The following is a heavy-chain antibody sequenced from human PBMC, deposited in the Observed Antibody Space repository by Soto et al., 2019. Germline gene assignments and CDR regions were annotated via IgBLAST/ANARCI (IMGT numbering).Heavy chain of an antibody. Sequence: ASVKVSCKASGYTFSGFYMHWVRQAPGQGLEWMGWINPNSGGTKSAEKFQGRVTMTRDTSISTAYMELSRLTSDDTAVYYCASAAVTGTAGLDFWGQGTQVTSPQ. D-gene: IGHD6-19*01. CDR2: INPNSGGT. J-gene: IGHJ4*02. V-gene: IGHV1-2*02. CDR3: ASAAVTGTAGLDF. CDR1: GYTFSGFY.